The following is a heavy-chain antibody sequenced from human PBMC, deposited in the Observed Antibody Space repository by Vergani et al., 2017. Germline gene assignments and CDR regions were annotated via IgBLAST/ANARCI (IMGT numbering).Heavy chain of an antibody. CDR1: GFRVTTYY. J-gene: IGHJ4*02. CDR3: AKMEVEAYYLDS. Sequence: VELLESGGGLAQPGGSLRVSCSASGFRVTTYYMSWVRQAPGKGLEWVSVISGGGASTYYADSVKGRFTIFRDDSKNTLYLQLNSLRAEDAAVYYCAKMEVEAYYLDSWGQGTLVTVSS. V-gene: IGHV3-23*01. CDR2: ISGGGAST. D-gene: IGHD1-26*01.